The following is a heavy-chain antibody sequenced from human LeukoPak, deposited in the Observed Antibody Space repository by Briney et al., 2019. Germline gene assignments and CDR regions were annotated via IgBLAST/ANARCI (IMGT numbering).Heavy chain of an antibody. V-gene: IGHV1-8*03. CDR1: GYTFASYD. J-gene: IGHJ4*02. CDR2: MNPNSGNT. D-gene: IGHD3-10*01. CDR3: ARGGSALLWFGEFTNQIDY. Sequence: ASVKVSCKASGYTFASYDINWVRQASGQGLEWVGWMNPNSGNTGYAQKFQGRVTITRNTSISTAYMELSSLRSEDTAVYYCARGGSALLWFGEFTNQIDYWGQGTLVTVSS.